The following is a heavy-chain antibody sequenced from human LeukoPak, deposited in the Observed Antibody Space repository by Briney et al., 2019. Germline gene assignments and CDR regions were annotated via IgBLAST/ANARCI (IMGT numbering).Heavy chain of an antibody. CDR3: AKVIFGGTGYFDY. V-gene: IGHV3-23*01. J-gene: IGHJ4*02. CDR2: ISGSGGST. Sequence: GGSLRLSCAASGFTSSSYAMSCVRHAPGKGLEWVSAISGSGGSTYYADSVKGRFTISRDNSKNTLYLQMNSLRAEDTAVYYCAKVIFGGTGYFDYWGQGTLVTVSS. D-gene: IGHD1/OR15-1a*01. CDR1: GFTSSSYA.